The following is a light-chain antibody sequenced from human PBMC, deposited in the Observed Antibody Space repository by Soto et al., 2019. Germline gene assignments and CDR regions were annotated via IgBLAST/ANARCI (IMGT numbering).Light chain of an antibody. CDR1: QSVSNY. Sequence: DIQMTQSPSSLSASVGDRVTITCRASQSVSNYLNWYQQKPGKAPKLLVYAASSLQSGVPSRSSGSGSGTDFTLTISSLLPEDFATYYCQQSHTTPYTFGQGTRLEIK. J-gene: IGKJ2*01. CDR2: AAS. V-gene: IGKV1-39*01. CDR3: QQSHTTPYT.